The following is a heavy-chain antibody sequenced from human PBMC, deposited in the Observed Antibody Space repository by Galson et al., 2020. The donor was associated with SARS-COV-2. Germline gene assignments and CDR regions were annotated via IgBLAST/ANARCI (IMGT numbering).Heavy chain of an antibody. D-gene: IGHD1-26*01. CDR2: ILYDGSIK. J-gene: IGHJ4*02. CDR1: GFTFSNYG. CDR3: AKLYKGGATLYPNHFDF. Sequence: GGSLRLSCVASGFTFSNYGMHWVRQAPGKGLEWVAVILYDGSIKYYADSVKGRFTISRDNSKDTLYLQLNSLRVDDTALYHCAKLYKGGATLYPNHFDFWGQGTRVTVSS. V-gene: IGHV3-30*18.